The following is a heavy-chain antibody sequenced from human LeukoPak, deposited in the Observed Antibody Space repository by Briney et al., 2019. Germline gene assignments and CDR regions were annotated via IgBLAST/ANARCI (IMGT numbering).Heavy chain of an antibody. CDR2: ISSSSSYI. J-gene: IGHJ6*02. CDR1: GFTFSSYS. V-gene: IGHV3-21*01. CDR3: ARDCSSTRCGLPKGGRDV. Sequence: AGGSLTLSCAASGFTFSSYSMNWVRQAPGKGLEWVSSISSSSSYIYYADSVKGRFPISRDNAKNSLYLQMHSLRAEDTAVYYCARDCSSTRCGLPKGGRDVWGQGTTVTVSS. D-gene: IGHD2-2*01.